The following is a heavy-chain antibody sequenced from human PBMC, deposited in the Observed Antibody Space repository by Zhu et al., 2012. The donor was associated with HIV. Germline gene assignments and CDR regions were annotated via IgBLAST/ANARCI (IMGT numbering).Heavy chain of an antibody. D-gene: IGHD3-9*01. CDR1: GGSFSNYY. J-gene: IGHJ4*02. CDR2: INHSGST. CDR3: ARHSRYDYFDWVGATLTL. Sequence: QVQLQQWGAGLLKPSETLSLTCAVYGGSFSNYYWTWIRQTPGKGLEWIGEINHSGSTNYNPSLKSRVTISVDTSKNQFSLKLSSVTAADTAVYYCARHSRYDYFDWVGATLTLWGQGALVTVSS. V-gene: IGHV4-34*01.